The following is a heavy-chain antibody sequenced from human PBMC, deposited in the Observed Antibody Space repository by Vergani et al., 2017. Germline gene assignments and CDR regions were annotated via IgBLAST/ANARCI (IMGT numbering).Heavy chain of an antibody. Sequence: VQLVESGGGVVQPGRSLRLSCAASGFTFSSYAMSWVRQAPGKGLEWVSAISGSGGSTYYADSVKGRFTISRDNSKNTLYLQMNSLRAEDTAVYYCARSRTSIQLWLFDYWGQGTLVTVSS. D-gene: IGHD5-18*01. J-gene: IGHJ4*02. CDR1: GFTFSSYA. CDR2: ISGSGGST. CDR3: ARSRTSIQLWLFDY. V-gene: IGHV3-23*04.